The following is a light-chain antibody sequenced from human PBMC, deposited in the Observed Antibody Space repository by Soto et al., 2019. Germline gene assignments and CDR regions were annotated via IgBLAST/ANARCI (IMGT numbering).Light chain of an antibody. Sequence: DIQMTQSPSSLSASVGDRVTITCRASQSVSSHLNWYQQKPGKAPKLLIFAASSLQSGVPSRFSGSGSGTDFTLTISGLHPEDFATYYCQQSYGTSRTFGQGTRLEVK. J-gene: IGKJ2*01. CDR2: AAS. V-gene: IGKV1-39*01. CDR1: QSVSSH. CDR3: QQSYGTSRT.